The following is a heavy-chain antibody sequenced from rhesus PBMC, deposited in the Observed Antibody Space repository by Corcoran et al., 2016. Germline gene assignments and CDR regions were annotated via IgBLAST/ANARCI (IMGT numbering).Heavy chain of an antibody. V-gene: IGHV4-169*01. CDR1: GGSISNSF. CDR2: IYGSGSST. Sequence: QLQLQESGPGPVKPSETLSVTCAVPGGSISNSFWSWIRQAPGKGLEWIGYIYGSGSSTNHNPSLKSRVALSVDTSKNQLSLKLSSVTAADTAIYYCARGYYYGSGYYGGFDYWGQGVLVTVSS. J-gene: IGHJ4*01. D-gene: IGHD3-28*01. CDR3: ARGYYYGSGYYGGFDY.